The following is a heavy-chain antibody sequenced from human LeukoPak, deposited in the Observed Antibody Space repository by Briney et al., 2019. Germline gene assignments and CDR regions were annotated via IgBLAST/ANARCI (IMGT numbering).Heavy chain of an antibody. J-gene: IGHJ6*03. V-gene: IGHV4-34*01. D-gene: IGHD3-3*01. CDR1: GFTFSRHG. Sequence: LRLSCVASGFTFSRHGVHWVRQPPGKGLEWIGEINHSGSTNYNPSLKSRVTISVDTSKNQFSLKLSSVTAADTAVYYCARLTWGWSYMDVWGKGTTVTVSS. CDR2: INHSGST. CDR3: ARLTWGWSYMDV.